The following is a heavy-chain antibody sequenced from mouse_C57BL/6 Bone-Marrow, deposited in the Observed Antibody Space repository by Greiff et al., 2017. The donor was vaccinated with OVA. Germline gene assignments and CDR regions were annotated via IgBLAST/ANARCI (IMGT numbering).Heavy chain of an antibody. J-gene: IGHJ2*01. D-gene: IGHD1-1*01. CDR2: INPYNGCT. CDR1: GYTFTDYY. V-gene: IGHV1-19*01. CDR3: DKGELLRYPYYFDY. Sequence: VQLKQSGPVLVKPGASVKMSCKASGYTFTDYYMNWVKQSPGKSLEWIGVINPYNGCTSYTHNFKGKSTLTVDKSSSTAYMELNRLTSEDSAVYYSDKGELLRYPYYFDYWGQGTTLTVSS.